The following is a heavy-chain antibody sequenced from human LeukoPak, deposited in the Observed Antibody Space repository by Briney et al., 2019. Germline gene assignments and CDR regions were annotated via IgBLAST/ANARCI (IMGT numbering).Heavy chain of an antibody. CDR1: GFTFSSYA. CDR3: AKGNYGDYEEYGMDV. Sequence: PGGSLRLSCAASGFTFSSYAMSWVRQAPGKGLEWVSGISWNSGSIGYADSVKGRFTISRDNAKNSLYLQMNSLRAEDTALYYCAKGNYGDYEEYGMDVWGQGTTVTVSS. CDR2: ISWNSGSI. J-gene: IGHJ6*02. V-gene: IGHV3-9*01. D-gene: IGHD4-17*01.